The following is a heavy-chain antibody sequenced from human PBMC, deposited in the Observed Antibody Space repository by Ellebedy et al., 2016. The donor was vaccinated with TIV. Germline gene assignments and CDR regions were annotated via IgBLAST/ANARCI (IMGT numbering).Heavy chain of an antibody. D-gene: IGHD6-13*01. Sequence: GESLKISXAASGFTFSSYWMHWVRQAPGKGLVWVSRINSDGSSTSYADSVKGRFTISRDNAKNTLYLQMNSLRAEDTAVYYCARDTYSSSWYVHYYYYMDVWGKGTTVTVSS. CDR3: ARDTYSSSWYVHYYYYMDV. J-gene: IGHJ6*03. V-gene: IGHV3-74*01. CDR2: INSDGSST. CDR1: GFTFSSYW.